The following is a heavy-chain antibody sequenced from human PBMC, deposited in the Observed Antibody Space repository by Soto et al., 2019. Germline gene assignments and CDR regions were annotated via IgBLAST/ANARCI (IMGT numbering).Heavy chain of an antibody. Sequence: GSLRLSCEGSGFIFSDYEMNWVRQVPGKGLEWISYISISRTIIHYADSVKGRFTISRDNAKNSVYLQMNSLRVEDTAIYYCAREGGFDWFYPWGQGTLVTVSS. CDR2: ISISRTII. CDR3: AREGGFDWFYP. V-gene: IGHV3-48*03. J-gene: IGHJ5*02. CDR1: GFIFSDYE.